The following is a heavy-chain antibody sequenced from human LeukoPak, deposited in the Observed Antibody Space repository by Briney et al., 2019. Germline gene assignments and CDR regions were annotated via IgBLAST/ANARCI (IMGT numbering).Heavy chain of an antibody. J-gene: IGHJ3*02. V-gene: IGHV4-61*01. Sequence: SQTLSLTCTVSGGSISSGNYYWSWIRQPPGKGLEWIGYIYYSGSTNYNPSLKSRVTISVDTSKNQFSLKLSSVTAADTAVYYCATMVVTQAFDIWGQGTMVTVSS. CDR1: GGSISSGNYY. D-gene: IGHD4-23*01. CDR2: IYYSGST. CDR3: ATMVVTQAFDI.